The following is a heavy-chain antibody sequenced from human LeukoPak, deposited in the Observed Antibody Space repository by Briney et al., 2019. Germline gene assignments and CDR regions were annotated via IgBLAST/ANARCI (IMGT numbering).Heavy chain of an antibody. V-gene: IGHV1-69*04. Sequence: GASVTVSCTASGGTFSSYAISWVRKAPGQGLEWMGRIIPIFGIANYAQKFQGRVTITADKSTSTAYMELSRLRSEDTAVYYCARDSYPSTCSSTSCYFNYYYGMDVWGQGTTVTVSS. CDR1: GGTFSSYA. D-gene: IGHD2-2*01. J-gene: IGHJ6*02. CDR3: ARDSYPSTCSSTSCYFNYYYGMDV. CDR2: IIPIFGIA.